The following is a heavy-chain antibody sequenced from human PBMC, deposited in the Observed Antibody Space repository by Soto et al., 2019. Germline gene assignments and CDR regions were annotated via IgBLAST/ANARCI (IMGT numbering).Heavy chain of an antibody. J-gene: IGHJ4*02. Sequence: QVQLQQSGPGLVKPSQTLSLTCAISGDSVSINCAAWKWSRQSPSRVLVWLGRTYYRSKWDNDYGLSVKSRITFNPNTAKNQFSLQMYSVTPEDTAVYYCARGGDIAQGSFDYWGQGTLVAVSS. CDR1: GDSVSINCAA. CDR3: ARGGDIAQGSFDY. D-gene: IGHD5-12*01. V-gene: IGHV6-1*01. CDR2: TYYRSKWDN.